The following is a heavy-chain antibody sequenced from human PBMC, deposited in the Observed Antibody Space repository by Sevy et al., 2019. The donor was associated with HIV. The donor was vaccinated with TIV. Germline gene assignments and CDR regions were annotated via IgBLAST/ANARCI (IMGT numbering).Heavy chain of an antibody. V-gene: IGHV3-7*01. CDR3: EREGLGGFSYSLDC. J-gene: IGHJ4*02. D-gene: IGHD5-18*01. CDR2: MKEDGSEK. CDR1: GFTISSYW. Sequence: GGSLRLSCAASGFTISSYWMSWVRQAPGKGLEWVATMKEDGSEKCYVDSVKGRFTVSRDNAKSSLYLQMNSLRVDDTALYYCEREGLGGFSYSLDCWGQGTLVTVSS.